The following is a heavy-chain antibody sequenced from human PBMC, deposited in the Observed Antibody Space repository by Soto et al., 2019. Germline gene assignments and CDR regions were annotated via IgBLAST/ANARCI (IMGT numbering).Heavy chain of an antibody. J-gene: IGHJ4*02. Sequence: PGGSLRLSCAASGFTFSSYAMSWVRQAPGKGLEWVSTISGSGGGIYYADSMKGRFTISRDNAKNTLYLQMYSLRVEDTAVYYCARESDHWGQGTLVTVSS. CDR1: GFTFSSYA. CDR3: ARESDH. CDR2: ISGSGGGI. V-gene: IGHV3-23*01.